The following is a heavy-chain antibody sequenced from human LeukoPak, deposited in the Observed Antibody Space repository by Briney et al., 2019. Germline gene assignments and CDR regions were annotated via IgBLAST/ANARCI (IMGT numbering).Heavy chain of an antibody. CDR2: IYYSGRT. CDR1: GGSISSSTYY. Sequence: SETLSLTCTVSGGSISSSTYYWGWIRQPPGKGLEWIGIIYYSGRTYYNPSLKSRVTISVDTSKNQFSLKLSSVTAADTAVYYCARRELYYFDHWGQGTLVTASS. CDR3: ARRELYYFDH. J-gene: IGHJ4*02. D-gene: IGHD1-7*01. V-gene: IGHV4-39*01.